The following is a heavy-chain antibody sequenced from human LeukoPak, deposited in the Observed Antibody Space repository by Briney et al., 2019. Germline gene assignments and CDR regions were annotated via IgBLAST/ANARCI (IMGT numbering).Heavy chain of an antibody. V-gene: IGHV4-39*01. CDR1: GGSISSSSYY. CDR3: ARRVYYYGSGSYSHIFDY. Sequence: SETLSLTCTVSGGSISSSSYYWGWIRQPPGKGLEWIGSIYYSGSTYYNPSLKSRVTISVDTSKNQFSLKLSSVTAADTAVYYCARRVYYYGSGSYSHIFDYWGQGTLVTVSS. CDR2: IYYSGST. D-gene: IGHD3-10*01. J-gene: IGHJ4*02.